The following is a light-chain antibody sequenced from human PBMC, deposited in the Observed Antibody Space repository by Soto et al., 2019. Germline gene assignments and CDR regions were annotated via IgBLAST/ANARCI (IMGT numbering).Light chain of an antibody. J-gene: IGKJ1*01. CDR1: QSISSW. Sequence: DIQMTQSPSTLSSSLGDRVTITCRASQSISSWLAWYQQKQGKAPKLLIYKASSLESGVPSRFSGSVSGTEGTITISSLQKDDGSTYYCQQYNSYPWTFGQGTKVDIK. CDR2: KAS. CDR3: QQYNSYPWT. V-gene: IGKV1-5*03.